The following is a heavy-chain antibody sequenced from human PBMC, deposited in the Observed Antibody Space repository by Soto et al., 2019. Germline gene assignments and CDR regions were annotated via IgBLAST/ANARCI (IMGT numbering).Heavy chain of an antibody. CDR1: GGSISSSSYY. CDR2: IYYSGST. D-gene: IGHD6-19*01. Sequence: SETLSLTCTVSGGSISSSSYYWGWIRQPPGKGLEWIGSIYYSGSTYYNPSLKSRVTISVDTSKNQFSLKLSSVTAADTAVYYCARHVPGIAVAGTAADAFDIWGQGTMVTVSS. J-gene: IGHJ3*02. V-gene: IGHV4-39*01. CDR3: ARHVPGIAVAGTAADAFDI.